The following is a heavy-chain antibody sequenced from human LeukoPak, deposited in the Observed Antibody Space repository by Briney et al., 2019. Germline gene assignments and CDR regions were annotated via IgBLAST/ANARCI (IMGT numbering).Heavy chain of an antibody. CDR1: GFTFSSSG. CDR3: ARRIWRAAEIDY. CDR2: IKQDGSEK. V-gene: IGHV3-7*01. Sequence: PGGSLRLSCAASGFTFSSSGMHWVRQAPGKGLEWVANIKQDGSEKYYVDSVKGRFTISRDNAKNSLYLQMNSLRAKDTAVYYCARRIWRAAEIDYWGQGTLVTVSS. D-gene: IGHD2-15*01. J-gene: IGHJ4*02.